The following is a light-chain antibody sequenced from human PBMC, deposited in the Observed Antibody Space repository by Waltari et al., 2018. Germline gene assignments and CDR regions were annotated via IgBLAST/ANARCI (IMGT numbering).Light chain of an antibody. CDR2: AAS. CDR3: QQYYSYPPT. CDR1: QGISSY. V-gene: IGKV1-8*01. J-gene: IGKJ4*01. Sequence: AIRMTQSPSSLSASTGDRVTITCRASQGISSYLAWYQQKPGKAPKLLIYAASTLQSGVPSRFSCSGSGTDFTLTISCLQSEDFATYYCQQYYSYPPTFGGGTKVEIK.